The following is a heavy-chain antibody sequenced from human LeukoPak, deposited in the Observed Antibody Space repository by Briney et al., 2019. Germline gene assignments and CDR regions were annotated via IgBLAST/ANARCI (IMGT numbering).Heavy chain of an antibody. CDR3: AKENGSPYFFDY. CDR1: GFTFNNYA. J-gene: IGHJ4*02. CDR2: INTSGGTT. D-gene: IGHD2-8*01. V-gene: IGHV3-23*01. Sequence: GGSLRLSCAASGFTFNNYAVSWVRQAPGKGLEWVSGINTSGGTTYYADSVKGRFTISRDNSKNTLYLQMSSLRAEDTAIYYCAKENGSPYFFDYWGQGTLVTGSS.